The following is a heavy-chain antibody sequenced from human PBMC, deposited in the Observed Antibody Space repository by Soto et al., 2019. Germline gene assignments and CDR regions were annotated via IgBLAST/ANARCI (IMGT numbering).Heavy chain of an antibody. D-gene: IGHD5-12*01. Sequence: EVQLVESGGGLVQPGGSLRLSCAASGFTFSSYSMNWVRQAPGKGLAWVSYISSSSSTIYYADSVKGRFTISRDNAKNSLYLQMNSLRAEDTAVYYCARDHRGWLQLAGVIDYWGQGTLVTVSS. J-gene: IGHJ4*02. V-gene: IGHV3-48*01. CDR3: ARDHRGWLQLAGVIDY. CDR2: ISSSSSTI. CDR1: GFTFSSYS.